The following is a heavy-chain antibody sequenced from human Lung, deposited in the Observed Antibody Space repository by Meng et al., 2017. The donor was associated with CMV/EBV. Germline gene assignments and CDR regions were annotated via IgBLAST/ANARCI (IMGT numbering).Heavy chain of an antibody. CDR2: IYYSGST. V-gene: IGHV4-39*01. CDR1: GVSISSSSYY. CDR3: AKREEFVWRVSFLLDAFDN. Sequence: SETLSLTCTVSGVSISSSSYYWGWIRQPPGKGLEWIGSIYYSGSTYYNPSLKSRVNISVDTSKNQFSLKLSTVTAADTAVYYYAKREEFVWRVSFLLDAFDNWGQGTLVTFSS. J-gene: IGHJ3*02. D-gene: IGHD2-15*01.